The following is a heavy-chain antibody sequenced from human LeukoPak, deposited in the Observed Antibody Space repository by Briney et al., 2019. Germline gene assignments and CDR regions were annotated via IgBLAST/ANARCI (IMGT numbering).Heavy chain of an antibody. Sequence: GRSLRLSCAASGFPFSDHYMSWIRQSPGKGLEWISYMTGHTNTTYFADSVKGRFTMSRDNAKNSLLLQMNSLRAEDTAFYYCLKSNAAGLEFPDPTFDSWGQGTLVSVSS. CDR1: GFPFSDHY. V-gene: IGHV3-11*01. D-gene: IGHD6-13*01. CDR2: MTGHTNTT. CDR3: LKSNAAGLEFPDPTFDS. J-gene: IGHJ4*02.